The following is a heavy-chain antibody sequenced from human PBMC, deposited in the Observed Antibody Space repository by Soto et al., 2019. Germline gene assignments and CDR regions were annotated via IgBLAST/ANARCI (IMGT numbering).Heavy chain of an antibody. CDR2: ISYDGSNK. Sequence: QVQLVESGGGVVQPGRSLRLSCAASRFTFSSYGIHWVRQAPGKGLEWVAVISYDGSNKYYADSVKGRFTISRDNSKNTLYLQMDSLRAEDSAVYYCAKASSSWDGYYYYGMDVRGPGTTVTVSS. CDR1: RFTFSSYG. J-gene: IGHJ6*02. CDR3: AKASSSWDGYYYYGMDV. V-gene: IGHV3-30*18. D-gene: IGHD6-13*01.